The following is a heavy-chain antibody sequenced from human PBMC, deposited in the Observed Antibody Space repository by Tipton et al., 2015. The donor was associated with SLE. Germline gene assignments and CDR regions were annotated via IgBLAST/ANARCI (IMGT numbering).Heavy chain of an antibody. CDR3: ATQNTYYYDSSGVARGISLDN. D-gene: IGHD3-22*01. J-gene: IGHJ4*02. Sequence: TLSLTCTVSGGSISSYYWSWIRQPPGKGLAWIGSVHHSGSTYYSPSLKSRVTISADTSKNQFSLKLSSVTAADTAVYYCATQNTYYYDSSGVARGISLDNWGQGTLVTVSS. V-gene: IGHV4-59*08. CDR1: GGSISSYY. CDR2: VHHSGST.